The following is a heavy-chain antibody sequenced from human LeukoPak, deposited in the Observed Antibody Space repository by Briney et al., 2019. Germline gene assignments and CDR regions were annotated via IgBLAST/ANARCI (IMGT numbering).Heavy chain of an antibody. CDR1: GYTFRTYG. Sequence: ASVKVSCKASGYTFRTYGISWVRQAPGQGLEWMGWISEYVGNANYAQKLQGRVTMTTDTFTSTAYMGLRSVRAEGTAVYYSATDLGGDHSSSWHHYTYYY. J-gene: IGHJ6*01. D-gene: IGHD6-13*01. CDR2: ISEYVGNA. CDR3: ATDLGGDHSSSWHHYTYYY. V-gene: IGHV1-18*01.